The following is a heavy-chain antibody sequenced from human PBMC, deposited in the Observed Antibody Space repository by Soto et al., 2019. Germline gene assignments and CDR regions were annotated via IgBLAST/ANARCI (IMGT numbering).Heavy chain of an antibody. Sequence: GGSLRLSCAASGFTFSSYAMSWVRQAPGKGLEWVSAISGSGGSTYYADSVKGRFTISRDNSKNTLYLQMNSLRAEDTAGYYCANYYYYCYGMDVWGQGTTVTVSS. CDR3: ANYYYYCYGMDV. V-gene: IGHV3-23*01. J-gene: IGHJ6*02. CDR2: ISGSGGST. CDR1: GFTFSSYA.